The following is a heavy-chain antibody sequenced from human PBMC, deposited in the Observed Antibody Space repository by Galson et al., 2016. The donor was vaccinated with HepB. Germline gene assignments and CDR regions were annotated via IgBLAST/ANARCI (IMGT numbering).Heavy chain of an antibody. Sequence: PALVKPTQTLTLTCTFSGFSLRTSGVGVGWSRQPPGKALEWLALIYWDDYKYYSPSLKSRLTITKDTSKNQVVLTMTNMDPVDTATYYCAHRPPYYDFWSGKYNWFDLWGQGTLVTVSS. CDR3: AHRPPYYDFWSGKYNWFDL. D-gene: IGHD3-3*01. CDR1: GFSLRTSGVG. V-gene: IGHV2-5*02. J-gene: IGHJ5*02. CDR2: IYWDDYK.